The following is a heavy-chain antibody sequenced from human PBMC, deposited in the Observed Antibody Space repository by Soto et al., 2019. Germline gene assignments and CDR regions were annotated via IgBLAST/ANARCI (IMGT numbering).Heavy chain of an antibody. J-gene: IGHJ4*02. CDR3: AKNDCGNTTCRFIDH. CDR2: ISVAGNSA. D-gene: IGHD2-21*01. Sequence: EVQLMESGGGLVQPGVSLRLSCTASGFTFSDYAMSVVRQAPGKGLEWVSAISVAGNSASHASSVQGRFVISRDNSKNTLFMQMNSLRAEDTVGYEFAKNDCGNTTCRFIDHWGQGTLVAVSS. V-gene: IGHV3-23*01. CDR1: GFTFSDYA.